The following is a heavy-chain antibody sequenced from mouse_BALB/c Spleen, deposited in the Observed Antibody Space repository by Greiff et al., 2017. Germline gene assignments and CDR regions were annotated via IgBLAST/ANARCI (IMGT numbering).Heavy chain of an antibody. CDR1: GFTFSSYA. J-gene: IGHJ3*01. V-gene: IGHV5-9-4*01. CDR3: ARSYGNYEGFAY. CDR2: ISSGGSYT. D-gene: IGHD2-1*01. Sequence: LVESGGGLVKPGGSLKLSCAASGFTFSSYAMSWVRQSPEKRLEWVAEISSGGSYTYYPDTVTGRFTISRDNAKNTLYLEMSSLRSEDTAMYYCARSYGNYEGFAYWGQGTLVTVSA.